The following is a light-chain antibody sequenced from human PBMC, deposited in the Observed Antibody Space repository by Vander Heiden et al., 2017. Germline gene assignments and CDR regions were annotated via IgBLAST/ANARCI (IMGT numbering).Light chain of an antibody. CDR1: QDISEY. CDR3: QNYNSAPRT. V-gene: IGKV1-27*01. J-gene: IGKJ1*01. CDR2: VAS. Sequence: IQMTQSPSSLSASVGDRVTITCRASQDISEYLAWYQQKPGKVPKLLIYVASTLQSGVPSRFSGSGSGTDFTLTISSLQPEDVATYYCQNYNSAPRTFGQGTKVEIK.